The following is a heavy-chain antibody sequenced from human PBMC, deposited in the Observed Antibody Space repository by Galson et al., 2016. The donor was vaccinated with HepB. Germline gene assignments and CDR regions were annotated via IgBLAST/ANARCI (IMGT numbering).Heavy chain of an antibody. Sequence: ETLSLTCSVSGGSFSSSSYYWGWIRQPPGGGLEWIGRVYYGGYSYYNPSLKSRVTISIDTSKNQFSLNLNSVTAADTAVYYCVSQIEGIARDVDYWGQGSLVTVS. V-gene: IGHV4-39*01. J-gene: IGHJ4*02. CDR1: GGSFSSSSYY. CDR2: VYYGGYS. CDR3: VSQIEGIARDVDY. D-gene: IGHD3-10*01.